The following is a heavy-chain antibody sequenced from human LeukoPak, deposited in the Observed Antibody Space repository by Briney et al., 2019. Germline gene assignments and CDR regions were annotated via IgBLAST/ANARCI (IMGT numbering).Heavy chain of an antibody. D-gene: IGHD1-14*01. Sequence: PGGSLRLSCAASGFTFSSYAMSWVRQAPGKGLEWVSAISGSGGNTYYADSVKGRFTISRDNSKNTLYLQMNSLRAEDTAVYYCAKGLGIDERYYYYYYMDVWGKGTTVTVSS. CDR1: GFTFSSYA. CDR3: AKGLGIDERYYYYYYMDV. CDR2: ISGSGGNT. J-gene: IGHJ6*03. V-gene: IGHV3-23*01.